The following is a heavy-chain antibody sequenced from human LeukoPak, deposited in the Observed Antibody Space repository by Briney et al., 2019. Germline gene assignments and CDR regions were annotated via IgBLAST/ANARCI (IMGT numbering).Heavy chain of an antibody. CDR2: ISAYNGNT. CDR3: ARDQNPYYYDSSGYCGY. Sequence: GASVKVSCKASGYTFTSYGISWVRQAPGQGLEWMGWISAYNGNTNYAQKLQGRVTMTTDTSTGTAYMELRSLRSDDTAVYYCARDQNPYYYDSSGYCGYWGQGTLVTVSS. D-gene: IGHD3-22*01. J-gene: IGHJ4*02. CDR1: GYTFTSYG. V-gene: IGHV1-18*01.